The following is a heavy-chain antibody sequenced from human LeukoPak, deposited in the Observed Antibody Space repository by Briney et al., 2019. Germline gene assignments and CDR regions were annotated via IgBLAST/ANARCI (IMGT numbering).Heavy chain of an antibody. J-gene: IGHJ6*03. V-gene: IGHV3-30*02. CDR2: IRYDGNSK. D-gene: IGHD5-18*01. Sequence: QAGGSLRLSCAASGFTFSSYGTHWVRQAPDKGLEWVAFIRYDGNSKDYADSVKGRFTISRDNSKNTLYLQMNSLRGEDTALYYCAKGGGYSYENYYYYMDVWGKGTTVTVSS. CDR3: AKGGGYSYENYYYYMDV. CDR1: GFTFSSYG.